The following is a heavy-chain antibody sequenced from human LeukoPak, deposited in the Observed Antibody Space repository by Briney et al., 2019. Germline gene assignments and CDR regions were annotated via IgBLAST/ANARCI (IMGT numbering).Heavy chain of an antibody. J-gene: IGHJ4*02. CDR2: INSNGDKI. Sequence: GGSLRLSCVASGFTLSEYYMSWIRQAPGKGPEWISSINSNGDKIEYVDSVKGRIIISRDNAKSSLYLRLNSLRVDDTAVYYCARDRFGVFDFWGQGALVTVSS. CDR3: ARDRFGVFDF. CDR1: GFTLSEYY. D-gene: IGHD3-16*01. V-gene: IGHV3-11*01.